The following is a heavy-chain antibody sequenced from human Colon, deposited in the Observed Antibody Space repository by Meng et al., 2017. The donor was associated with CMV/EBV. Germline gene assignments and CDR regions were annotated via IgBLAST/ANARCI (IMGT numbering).Heavy chain of an antibody. J-gene: IGHJ4*02. V-gene: IGHV3-21*04. CDR1: GFTFSTYS. D-gene: IGHD3-3*01. Sequence: GESLKISCAASGFTFSTYSLNWVRQAPGKGLEWVSSISHSSDTKYADSLKGRFTLSRDNAQNSVYLQMNSLTAEDTAIYYCGDFEAGWGQGTLVTVSS. CDR3: GDFEAG. CDR2: ISHSSDT.